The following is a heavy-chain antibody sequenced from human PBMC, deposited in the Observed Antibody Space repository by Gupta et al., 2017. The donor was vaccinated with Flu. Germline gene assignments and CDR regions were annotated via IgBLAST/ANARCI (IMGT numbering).Heavy chain of an antibody. J-gene: IGHJ5*02. V-gene: IGHV4-31*02. CDR1: SSGGYY. D-gene: IGHD1-20*01. Sequence: SSGGYYWSWIRQHPGKGLEWIGYIYYSGSTDYNPSLKSRVIISVDTSTNQFSLKLTSVTAADTAIYYCARATHPDISGMPYNWFDPWGPGTLVTVSS. CDR2: IYYSGST. CDR3: ARATHPDISGMPYNWFDP.